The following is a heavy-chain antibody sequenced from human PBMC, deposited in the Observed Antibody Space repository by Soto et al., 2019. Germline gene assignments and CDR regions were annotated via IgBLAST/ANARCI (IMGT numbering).Heavy chain of an antibody. CDR2: ITSDTNTI. V-gene: IGHV3-48*02. D-gene: IGHD6-19*01. J-gene: IGHJ4*02. Sequence: EVQLVESGGGLVQPGGSLRLTCAASGFPFSIYSMNWVRQAPGKGLEWSSYITSDTNTIKYADSVKGRFTISRDNAKNLVYLQMNSLRDEDTAVYFCAISVEGHFDYWGQGTVVTVSS. CDR3: AISVEGHFDY. CDR1: GFPFSIYS.